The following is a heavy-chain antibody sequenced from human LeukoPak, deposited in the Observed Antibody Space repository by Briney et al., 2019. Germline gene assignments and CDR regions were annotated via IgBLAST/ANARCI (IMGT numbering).Heavy chain of an antibody. CDR2: INHSGST. D-gene: IGHD3-16*02. J-gene: IGHJ5*02. Sequence: SETLSLTCAVYGGSFSGYYWSWIRQPPGKGLEWIGEINHSGSTNYNPSLKSRVTISVDTSKNQFSLKLSSVTAADTAVYYCARGYRGRTFGGVIAIRAYNWFDPWGQGTLVTVSS. V-gene: IGHV4-34*01. CDR3: ARGYRGRTFGGVIAIRAYNWFDP. CDR1: GGSFSGYY.